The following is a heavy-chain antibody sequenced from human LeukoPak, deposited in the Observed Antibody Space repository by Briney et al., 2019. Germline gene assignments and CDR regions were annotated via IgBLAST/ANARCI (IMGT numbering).Heavy chain of an antibody. CDR1: GFTFRSYS. CDR2: ISSSSSYI. J-gene: IGHJ4*02. CDR3: ARPYSGSYDY. Sequence: GGSLRLSCAASGFTFRSYSMNWVPQAPGKGLEWVSSISSSSSYIYYADSVKGRFTISRDNAKNSLYLQMNSLRAEDTAVYYCARPYSGSYDYWGQGTLVTVSS. V-gene: IGHV3-21*01. D-gene: IGHD1-26*01.